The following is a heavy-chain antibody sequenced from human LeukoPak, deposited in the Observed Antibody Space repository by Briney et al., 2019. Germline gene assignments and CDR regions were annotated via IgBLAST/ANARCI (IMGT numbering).Heavy chain of an antibody. CDR1: GASVNSGSYY. CDR2: IYYSGST. J-gene: IGHJ4*02. CDR3: ARDSVVRGRQFDY. Sequence: SETLSLTCTVSGASVNSGSYYWSWLRQPPGKGLEWIGYIYYSGSTNYNPSLKSRVTISVDTSKNQFSLKLSSVTAADTAVYYCARDSVVRGRQFDYWGQGTLVTVSS. V-gene: IGHV4-61*01. D-gene: IGHD3-10*01.